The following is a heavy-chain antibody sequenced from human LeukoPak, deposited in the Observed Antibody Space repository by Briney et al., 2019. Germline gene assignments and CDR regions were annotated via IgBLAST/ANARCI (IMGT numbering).Heavy chain of an antibody. D-gene: IGHD5-18*01. CDR1: GFTFSIYA. Sequence: HAGGSLTLSCAASGFTFSIYAMRCVRQAPGEGLEWVSVISGNGGRTYYADPVKGQFTISRDNSNNTLYLQMNRLRAEDTAVDYCAKVRDMDTVLGRFDKWGQGTLVTVSS. CDR3: AKVRDMDTVLGRFDK. CDR2: ISGNGGRT. V-gene: IGHV3-23*01. J-gene: IGHJ5*02.